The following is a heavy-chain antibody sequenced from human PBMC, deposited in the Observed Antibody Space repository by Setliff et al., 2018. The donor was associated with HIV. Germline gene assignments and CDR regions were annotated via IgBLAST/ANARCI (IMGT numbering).Heavy chain of an antibody. Sequence: SETLSLTCAVSGDSISSGRFYWTWIRQSAGKGLEWIGRIYTSGTTNYNPSLKSRVIISVDKSKNQFSLRLSSVTAADTAVYYCARTTLTIFGVVIPDYWGQGTLVTVSS. J-gene: IGHJ4*02. CDR1: GDSISSGRFY. D-gene: IGHD3-3*01. CDR2: IYTSGTT. V-gene: IGHV4-61*02. CDR3: ARTTLTIFGVVIPDY.